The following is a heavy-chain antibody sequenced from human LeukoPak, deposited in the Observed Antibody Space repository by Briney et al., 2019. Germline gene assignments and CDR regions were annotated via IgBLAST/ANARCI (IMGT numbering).Heavy chain of an antibody. CDR3: ARGYYDIWSGSTDY. J-gene: IGHJ4*02. D-gene: IGHD3-3*01. V-gene: IGHV3-48*03. CDR2: ISSSGSTI. Sequence: GGSLRLSCAASGFTFSSYEMNWVRQAPGKGLEWVSYISSSGSTIYYADSVKGRFTISRDNAKNSLYLQMNSLRAEDTAVYYCARGYYDIWSGSTDYWGQGTLVTVSS. CDR1: GFTFSSYE.